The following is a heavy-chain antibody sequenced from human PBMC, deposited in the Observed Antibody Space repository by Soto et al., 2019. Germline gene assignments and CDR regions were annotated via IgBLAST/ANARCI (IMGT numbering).Heavy chain of an antibody. Sequence: SETLSLTCSVSGAAISDSYWSWIRQPPGKGLEWIGYISDSGSTNYNPSLRSRATMSLATSNNQFSLQLTSVTAADTAVYYCARGGDIQLWLAFDYWGQGAPVTVSS. CDR1: GAAISDSY. CDR2: ISDSGST. V-gene: IGHV4-59*01. D-gene: IGHD5-18*01. J-gene: IGHJ4*02. CDR3: ARGGDIQLWLAFDY.